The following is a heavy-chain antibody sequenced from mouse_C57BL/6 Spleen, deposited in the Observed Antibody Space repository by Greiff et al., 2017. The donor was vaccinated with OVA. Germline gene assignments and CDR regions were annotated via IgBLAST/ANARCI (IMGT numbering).Heavy chain of an antibody. V-gene: IGHV1-64*01. D-gene: IGHD3-2*02. Sequence: VQLQQPGAELVKPGASVKLSCKASGYTFTSYWMHWVKQRPGQGLEWIGMIHPNSGSTNYNEKFKSKATLTVDKSTSTAYMQLSSLTSEDSAIYYCARSLDSSGSAWFAYWGQGTLVTVSA. CDR3: ARSLDSSGSAWFAY. CDR1: GYTFTSYW. J-gene: IGHJ3*01. CDR2: IHPNSGST.